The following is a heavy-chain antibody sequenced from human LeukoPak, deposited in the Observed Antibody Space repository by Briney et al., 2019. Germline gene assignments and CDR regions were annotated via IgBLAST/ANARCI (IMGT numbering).Heavy chain of an antibody. CDR1: GFTFSSYA. J-gene: IGHJ4*02. CDR2: ILYDGSNK. D-gene: IGHD5-24*01. CDR3: ATGAGWLQYDY. Sequence: PGGSLRLSCAASGFTFSSYAMHWVRQAPGKGLEWVAVILYDGSNKYYADSVKGRFTISRDNSKSTLYLQMNSLRAEDTAVYYCATGAGWLQYDYWGQGTLVTVSS. V-gene: IGHV3-30*04.